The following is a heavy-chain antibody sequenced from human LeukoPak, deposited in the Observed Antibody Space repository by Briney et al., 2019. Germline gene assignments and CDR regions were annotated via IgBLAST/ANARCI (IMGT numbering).Heavy chain of an antibody. CDR3: ARATMIRGLIKGDYFDY. D-gene: IGHD3-10*01. Sequence: SETLSLTCAVYGGSFSGYYWGWIRQPPGKGLEWIGEINHSGSTNYNPSLKSRVTISVDTSKNQFSLKLNSATAADTAVYYCARATMIRGLIKGDYFDYWGQGTLVTVSS. V-gene: IGHV4-34*01. J-gene: IGHJ4*02. CDR1: GGSFSGYY. CDR2: INHSGST.